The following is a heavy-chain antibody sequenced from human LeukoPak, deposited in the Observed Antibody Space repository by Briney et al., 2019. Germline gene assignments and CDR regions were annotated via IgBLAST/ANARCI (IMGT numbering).Heavy chain of an antibody. CDR2: IKQDGSEK. Sequence: PSESLSLTCAVYGGSFSGYYWSWVRQATGNGLEWVANIKQDGSEKYYVDSVKGRFTISRDNAKNSLYLQMNSLRAEDTAVYYCAREFSWYDRLEPWGQGTLVTVSS. CDR3: AREFSWYDRLEP. CDR1: GGSFSGYY. D-gene: IGHD6-13*01. V-gene: IGHV3-7*01. J-gene: IGHJ5*02.